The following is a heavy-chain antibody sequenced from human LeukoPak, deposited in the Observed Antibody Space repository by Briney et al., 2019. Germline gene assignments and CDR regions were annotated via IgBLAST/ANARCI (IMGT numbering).Heavy chain of an antibody. CDR2: ISSSSSTR. V-gene: IGHV3-48*04. CDR3: ARGHSYYYDSSGYYYFDY. CDR1: GFTFTTYN. D-gene: IGHD3-22*01. Sequence: GGSLRLSCAASGFTFTTYNMNWVRQAPGKGLEWVSYISSSSSTRYYADSVKGRFTISRDNAKNSLYLQMNSLRAEDTAVYYCARGHSYYYDSSGYYYFDYWGQGTLVTVSS. J-gene: IGHJ4*02.